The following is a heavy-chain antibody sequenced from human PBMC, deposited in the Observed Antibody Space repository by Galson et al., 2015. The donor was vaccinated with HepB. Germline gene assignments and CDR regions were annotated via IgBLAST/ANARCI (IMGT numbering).Heavy chain of an antibody. CDR1: GFTFGSCA. Sequence: SLRLSCAASGFTFGSCAMSWVRQAPGKGLEWVSVISDSGDSTYYADSVKGRFTLSRDNSKNTLYLQMNSLRAQDTAVYYRAKIPAYNPVYFDYWGQGTLAAVSS. J-gene: IGHJ4*02. CDR2: ISDSGDST. D-gene: IGHD5-24*01. CDR3: AKIPAYNPVYFDY. V-gene: IGHV3-23*01.